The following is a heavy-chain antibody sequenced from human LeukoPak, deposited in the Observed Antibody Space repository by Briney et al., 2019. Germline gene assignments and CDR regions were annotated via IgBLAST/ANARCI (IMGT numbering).Heavy chain of an antibody. CDR1: GFTFSSYA. D-gene: IGHD4-23*01. V-gene: IGHV3-23*01. CDR2: ISGSGGST. J-gene: IGHJ4*02. Sequence: GGSLRLSCAASGFTFSSYAMSWVRQAPGKGLEWVSAISGSGGSTYYADSVKGRFTISRDNSKNTLYLQMNSLRAEDTAVYYCAKDLCYGGNHAGGDYFDYWGQGTLVTVSS. CDR3: AKDLCYGGNHAGGDYFDY.